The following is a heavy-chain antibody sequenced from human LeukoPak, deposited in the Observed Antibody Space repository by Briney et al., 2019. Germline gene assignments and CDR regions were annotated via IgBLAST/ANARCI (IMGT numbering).Heavy chain of an antibody. Sequence: GGSLRLSCAASGFTLSNYAMSWVRQAPGGGVEWVSSITGSGGSTKYADSVKGRFTISRDNSKNTLYLQMSSLRAEDTAVYYCAKDRDGYSSACWHYWGQGTLVTVSS. V-gene: IGHV3-23*01. CDR3: AKDRDGYSSACWHY. CDR2: ITGSGGST. J-gene: IGHJ4*02. CDR1: GFTLSNYA. D-gene: IGHD6-19*01.